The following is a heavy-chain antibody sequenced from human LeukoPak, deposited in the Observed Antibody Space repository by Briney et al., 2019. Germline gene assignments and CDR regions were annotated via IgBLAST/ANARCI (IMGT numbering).Heavy chain of an antibody. D-gene: IGHD2-2*01. CDR3: ARSTFSTSKYYYYYGMDV. CDR1: GFTFSSYG. V-gene: IGHV3-33*01. CDR2: IWYDGSNK. Sequence: GGSLRLSCAASGFTFSSYGMHWVRQAPGKGLEWVAVIWYDGSNKYYADSVKGRFTISRDNSKNTLYLQMNSLRAEDTAVNYCARSTFSTSKYYYYYGMDVWGQGTTVTVSS. J-gene: IGHJ6*02.